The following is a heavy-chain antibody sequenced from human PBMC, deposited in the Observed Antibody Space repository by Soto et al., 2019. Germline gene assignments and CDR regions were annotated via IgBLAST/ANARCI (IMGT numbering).Heavy chain of an antibody. Sequence: EVNLLESGGGLVQPGESLRISCVGSGFTFKNYGMTWIRQAPGKGLEWVSGTTGSGANKHYADSVRGRFTISRDNSKKTLYLEMKRLRVEDTAVYYCAKDGDFGEDGPAEYFDHWGQGTLVTVSS. D-gene: IGHD4-17*01. V-gene: IGHV3-23*01. CDR1: GFTFKNYG. CDR2: TTGSGANK. CDR3: AKDGDFGEDGPAEYFDH. J-gene: IGHJ1*01.